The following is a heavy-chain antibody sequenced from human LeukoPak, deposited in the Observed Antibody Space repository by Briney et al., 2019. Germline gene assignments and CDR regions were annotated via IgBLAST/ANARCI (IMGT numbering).Heavy chain of an antibody. Sequence: ASVKVSCKASGYTFTSYDINWVRQATGQGLEWMGWMNPSSGNTGYAQKFQGRVTITRNTSISTAYMELSSLRSEDTAVYYCARRRGSSWDFDYWGQGTLVTVSS. D-gene: IGHD6-13*01. CDR3: ARRRGSSWDFDY. V-gene: IGHV1-8*03. CDR1: GYTFTSYD. J-gene: IGHJ4*02. CDR2: MNPSSGNT.